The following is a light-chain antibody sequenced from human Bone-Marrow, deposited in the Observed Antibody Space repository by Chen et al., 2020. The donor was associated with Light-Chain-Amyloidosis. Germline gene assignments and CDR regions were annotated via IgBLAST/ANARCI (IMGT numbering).Light chain of an antibody. Sequence: SYVLTQPPSVSVAPGQTATITCRGTGIGSLKVHWYQQKAGQAPVMVVYDDTDRPAGIPERFSGSKSGNAATLTITRVEAGDEADYYCQVWEGSSDEVVFGGGTRLTVL. CDR2: DDT. CDR1: GIGSLK. V-gene: IGLV3-21*02. J-gene: IGLJ3*02. CDR3: QVWEGSSDEVV.